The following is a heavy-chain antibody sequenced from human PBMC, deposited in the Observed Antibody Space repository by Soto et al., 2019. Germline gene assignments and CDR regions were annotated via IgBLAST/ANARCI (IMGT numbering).Heavy chain of an antibody. D-gene: IGHD3-10*01. CDR3: ARDGWDYYGSGSGYYYYYYGMDV. V-gene: IGHV3-74*01. Sequence: GGSLRLSCAASGFTFSSYWMHWVRQAPGKGLAWVSRINSDGSSTSYADPVKGRFTISRDNAKNTLYLQMNSLRAEDTAVYYCARDGWDYYGSGSGYYYYYYGMDVWRQGTTVTVSS. J-gene: IGHJ6*02. CDR1: GFTFSSYW. CDR2: INSDGSST.